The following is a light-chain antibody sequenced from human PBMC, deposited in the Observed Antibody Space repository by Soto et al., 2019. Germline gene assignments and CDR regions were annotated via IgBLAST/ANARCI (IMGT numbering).Light chain of an antibody. CDR3: RQKHNYPRT. J-gene: IGKJ1*01. Sequence: AIQMTQSPSSLSAPVGDRVTITCRASQDISDDVGWYQQTPGKAPKLLISGASRLQGGVPSRFSGSGSGAAFTLTITSRRPEDSATYYCRQKHNYPRTFGQGTKVEI. CDR1: QDISDD. V-gene: IGKV1-6*01. CDR2: GAS.